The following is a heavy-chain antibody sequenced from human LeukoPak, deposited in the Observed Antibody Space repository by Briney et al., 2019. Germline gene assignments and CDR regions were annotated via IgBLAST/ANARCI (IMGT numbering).Heavy chain of an antibody. D-gene: IGHD6-13*01. CDR2: IIPIFGTA. CDR3: ARLFPANSSSWYGFDY. CDR1: GYTFTSHY. V-gene: IGHV1-69*06. J-gene: IGHJ4*02. Sequence: SVKVSCKASGYTFTSHYMHWVRQAPGQGLEWMGGIIPIFGTANYAQKFQGRVTITADKSTSTAYMELSSLRSEDTAVYYCARLFPANSSSWYGFDYWGQGTLVTVSS.